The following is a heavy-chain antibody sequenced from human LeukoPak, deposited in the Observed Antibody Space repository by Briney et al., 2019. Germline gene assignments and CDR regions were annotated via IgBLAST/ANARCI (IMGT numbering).Heavy chain of an antibody. CDR2: IGSGGYTI. Sequence: PGGSLRLSCAASGFTFSSYDMNWVRQAPGKGLEWVSSIGSGGYTIYYADSVKGRFTISRDNAKNSLFLQMNSLRAEDTAVYYCARVRGYSGYVLGYWLDPWGQGTLVTVSS. D-gene: IGHD5-12*01. CDR3: ARVRGYSGYVLGYWLDP. CDR1: GFTFSSYD. V-gene: IGHV3-48*03. J-gene: IGHJ5*02.